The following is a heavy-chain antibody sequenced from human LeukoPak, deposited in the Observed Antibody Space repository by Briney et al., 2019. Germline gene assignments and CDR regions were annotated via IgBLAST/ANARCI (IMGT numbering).Heavy chain of an antibody. J-gene: IGHJ4*02. Sequence: GASVKVSCKASGYTFTSYGISWVRQAPGQGLEWMGWISAYNGNTNYAQKLQGRVTMTTDTSTSTAYMELRSLRSDDTAVYYRARDSLLYGDYALDYWGQGTLVTVSS. V-gene: IGHV1-18*01. CDR1: GYTFTSYG. D-gene: IGHD4-17*01. CDR3: ARDSLLYGDYALDY. CDR2: ISAYNGNT.